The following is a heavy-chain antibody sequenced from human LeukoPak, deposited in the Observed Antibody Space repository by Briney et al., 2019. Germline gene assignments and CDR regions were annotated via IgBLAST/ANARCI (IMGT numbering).Heavy chain of an antibody. CDR2: IKQDGSEK. J-gene: IGHJ3*02. D-gene: IGHD7-27*01. V-gene: IGHV3-7*03. Sequence: GGSLRLSCAASGFTFSSYWMSWVRQAPGKGLEWVANIKQDGSEKYYVDSVKGRFTISRDNAKNSLCLQMNSLRAEDTAVYYCAKDFTTPLTGENAFDIWGQGTMVTVSS. CDR3: AKDFTTPLTGENAFDI. CDR1: GFTFSSYW.